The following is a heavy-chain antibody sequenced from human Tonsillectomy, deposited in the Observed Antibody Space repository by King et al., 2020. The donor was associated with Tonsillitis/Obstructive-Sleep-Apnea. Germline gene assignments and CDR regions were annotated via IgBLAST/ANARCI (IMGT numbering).Heavy chain of an antibody. CDR1: GFTFSSYG. CDR3: ARDAIVATTPAPDY. D-gene: IGHD5-12*01. CDR2: IWDDGSNK. Sequence: VQLVESGGGVVQPGRSLRLSCAASGFTFSSYGMHWVRQAPGKGLEWVAVIWDDGSNKYYADSVKGRFTISRDNSKNTLYLQMNSLRAEDTAVYYCARDAIVATTPAPDYWGQGTLVTVSS. J-gene: IGHJ4*02. V-gene: IGHV3-33*01.